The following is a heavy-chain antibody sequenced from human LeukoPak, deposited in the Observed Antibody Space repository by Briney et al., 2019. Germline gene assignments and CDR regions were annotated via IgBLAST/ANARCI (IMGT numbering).Heavy chain of an antibody. CDR2: ITSGGNS. J-gene: IGHJ4*02. D-gene: IGHD2-2*01. Sequence: GGSLRLSCAASGFTVSSTYMNWVRQAPGKGLEWVSVITSGGNSYYADSVKGRFTISRDNSKNTLYLQMSSLRAEDTAVYYCARGQCSSPSCRYFDYWGQGTLVTVSS. CDR1: GFTVSSTY. V-gene: IGHV3-66*01. CDR3: ARGQCSSPSCRYFDY.